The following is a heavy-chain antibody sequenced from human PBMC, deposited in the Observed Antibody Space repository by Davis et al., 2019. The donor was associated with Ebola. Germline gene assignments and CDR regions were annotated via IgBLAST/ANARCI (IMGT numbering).Heavy chain of an antibody. CDR2: ISGGFGSA. CDR3: ARGGYYDSSGYSHAAFDI. CDR1: GFTFSNYV. D-gene: IGHD3-22*01. V-gene: IGHV3-23*01. J-gene: IGHJ3*02. Sequence: GGSLRLSCAASGFTFSNYVMSWVRQAPGKGLEWVSGISGGFGSAYYADSVRGRFSISRDNSKNTLLLQMNSLRAEDTAVYHCARGGYYDSSGYSHAAFDIWGQGTMVTVSS.